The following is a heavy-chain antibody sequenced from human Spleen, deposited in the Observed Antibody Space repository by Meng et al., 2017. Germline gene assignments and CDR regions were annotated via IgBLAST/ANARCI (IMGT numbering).Heavy chain of an antibody. CDR2: MNPNSGNT. J-gene: IGHJ4*02. D-gene: IGHD2-15*01. Sequence: ASVKVSCKASGYTFTSYDINWVRQATGQGLEWMGWMNPNSGNTGYAQKFQGRVTMTRNTSISTAYMELSSLRSEDTAVYYCARDTHYSRVVVVAATPLLLGYWGQGTLVTVSS. V-gene: IGHV1-8*01. CDR1: GYTFTSYD. CDR3: ARDTHYSRVVVVAATPLLLGY.